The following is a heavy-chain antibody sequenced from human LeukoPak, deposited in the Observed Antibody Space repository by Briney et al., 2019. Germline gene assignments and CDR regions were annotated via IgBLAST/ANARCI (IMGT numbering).Heavy chain of an antibody. CDR1: GYTFTSYD. Sequence: SVKVSCKASGYTFTSYDINWVRQATGQGLEWMGRIIPIFGTANYAQKFQGRVTITTDESTSTAYMELSSLRSEDTAVYYCARVTPDYYGSGSYGYYFDYWGQGTLVTVSS. J-gene: IGHJ4*02. V-gene: IGHV1-69*05. CDR3: ARVTPDYYGSGSYGYYFDY. CDR2: IIPIFGTA. D-gene: IGHD3-10*01.